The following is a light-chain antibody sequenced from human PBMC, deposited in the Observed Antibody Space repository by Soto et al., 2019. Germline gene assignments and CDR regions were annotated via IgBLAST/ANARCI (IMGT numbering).Light chain of an antibody. V-gene: IGKV3D-15*01. CDR1: QSAGNF. CDR3: QQHNQWPIT. J-gene: IGKJ5*01. Sequence: EIVMTQSPATLSVSPGETASLSFSASQSAGNFLAFYQQKPGQAPRLLIYYISTRATGIPARFSGSGSGTEFTLAINSLQSEDSAVYYCQQHNQWPITFGQGTRLEIK. CDR2: YIS.